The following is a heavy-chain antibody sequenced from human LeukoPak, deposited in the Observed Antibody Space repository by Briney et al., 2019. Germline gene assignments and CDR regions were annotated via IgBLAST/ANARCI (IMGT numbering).Heavy chain of an antibody. CDR3: AKDRRGYYDSSGLFDY. CDR2: ISWNSGSI. V-gene: IGHV3-9*01. D-gene: IGHD3-22*01. CDR1: GFTFSSYW. J-gene: IGHJ4*02. Sequence: PGGSLRLSCAASGFTFSSYWMHWVRQAPGKGLEWVSGISWNSGSIGYADSVKGRFTISRDNAKNSLYLQMNSLRAEDTALYYCAKDRRGYYDSSGLFDYWGQGTLVTVSS.